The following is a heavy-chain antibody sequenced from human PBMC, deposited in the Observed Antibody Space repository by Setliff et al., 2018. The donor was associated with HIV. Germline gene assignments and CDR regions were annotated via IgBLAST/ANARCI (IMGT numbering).Heavy chain of an antibody. CDR2: MSDIGST. V-gene: IGHV4-30-4*08. Sequence: SETLSLTCSVSGASLGSGTYFWNWVRQSPGKGLEWIGYMSDIGSTYYNPSLKSRVTISADTSRNGFSLNLNSVTAADTAVYFCARASGAKYYYGMDVWGQGTTVTVSS. J-gene: IGHJ6*02. D-gene: IGHD1-26*01. CDR1: GASLGSGTYF. CDR3: ARASGAKYYYGMDV.